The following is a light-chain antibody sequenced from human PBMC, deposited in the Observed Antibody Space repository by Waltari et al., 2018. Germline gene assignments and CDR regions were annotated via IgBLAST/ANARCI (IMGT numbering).Light chain of an antibody. J-gene: IGKJ2*01. CDR2: KAS. CDR3: QQYNSDSHS. V-gene: IGKV1-5*03. Sequence: DIQMTQSPSSLSASVGDKVTITCRASQSISTWLAWFHLKPGKAPKLLIYKASNLESGVPSRFSGSGSGTEFTLTISSLLPEDFATYYCQQYNSDSHSFGQGTRLEIK. CDR1: QSISTW.